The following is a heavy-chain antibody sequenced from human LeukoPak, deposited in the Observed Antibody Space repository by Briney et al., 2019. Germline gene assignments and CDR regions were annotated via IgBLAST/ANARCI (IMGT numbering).Heavy chain of an antibody. V-gene: IGHV3-48*01. CDR1: GFTFSSYS. J-gene: IGHJ5*02. CDR2: ISSSSSST. D-gene: IGHD3-3*01. Sequence: GGSLRLSCAASGFTFSSYSMNWVRQAPGKGLEWVSYISSSSSSTYYADSVKGRFTISRDNTKKSLYLLMDSLRAEDTAVYYCARDAASGNNWFDPWGQGTLVTVSS. CDR3: ARDAASGNNWFDP.